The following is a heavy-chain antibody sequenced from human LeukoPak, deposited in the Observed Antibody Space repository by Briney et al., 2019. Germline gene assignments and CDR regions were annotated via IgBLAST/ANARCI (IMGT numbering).Heavy chain of an antibody. Sequence: SETLSLTCTVSGGSISSSTYYWGWIRQPPGKGLEWIGSIYYSGSTYYNPSLKSRVTISVDTSKNQFFLSSVTAADTAVYYCARHSRGPAAGPAFDYWGQGTLVTVSS. CDR3: ARHSRGPAAGPAFDY. CDR1: GGSISSSTYY. D-gene: IGHD6-13*01. V-gene: IGHV4-39*01. J-gene: IGHJ4*02. CDR2: IYYSGST.